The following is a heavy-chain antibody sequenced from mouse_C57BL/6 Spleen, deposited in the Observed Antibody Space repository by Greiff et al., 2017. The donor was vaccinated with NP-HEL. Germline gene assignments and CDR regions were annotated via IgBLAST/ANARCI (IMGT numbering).Heavy chain of an antibody. V-gene: IGHV1-55*01. CDR2: IYPGSGST. J-gene: IGHJ3*01. CDR1: GYTFTSYW. D-gene: IGHD1-1*01. Sequence: QVQLQQPGAELVKPGASVKMSCKASGYTFTSYWITWVKQRPGQGLEWIGDIYPGSGSTNYNEKFKSKATLTVDTSSSTAYMQLSSLTSEDSAVYYCARYYYCSSPWFAYWGQGTLVTVSA. CDR3: ARYYYCSSPWFAY.